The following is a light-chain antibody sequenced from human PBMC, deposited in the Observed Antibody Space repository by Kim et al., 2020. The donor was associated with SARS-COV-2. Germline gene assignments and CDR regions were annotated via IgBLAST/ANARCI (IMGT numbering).Light chain of an antibody. CDR1: QSISNL. CDR2: KGS. V-gene: IGKV1-5*03. J-gene: IGKJ1*01. CDR3: QQYNSYSWT. Sequence: DIQMTQSPSTLSASVGDRVTITCRASQSISNLLAWYQQRPGKAPKLLIYKGSTLESGVPSRFSGSGSGTEFTLTISSLQPDDFATYYCQQYNSYSWTFGQGTKL.